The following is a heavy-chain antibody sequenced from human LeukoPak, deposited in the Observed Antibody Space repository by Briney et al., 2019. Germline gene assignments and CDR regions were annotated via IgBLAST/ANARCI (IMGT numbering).Heavy chain of an antibody. Sequence: PSETLSLTCTVSGGSISSSSYYWGWIRQPPGKGLEWIGSIYYSGSTYYNPSLKSRVTISVDTSKNQFSLKLSSVTAADTAVYYCARGFNDILTGYYYFDYWGQGTLVTVSS. V-gene: IGHV4-39*01. CDR3: ARGFNDILTGYYYFDY. CDR1: GGSISSSSYY. J-gene: IGHJ4*02. CDR2: IYYSGST. D-gene: IGHD3-9*01.